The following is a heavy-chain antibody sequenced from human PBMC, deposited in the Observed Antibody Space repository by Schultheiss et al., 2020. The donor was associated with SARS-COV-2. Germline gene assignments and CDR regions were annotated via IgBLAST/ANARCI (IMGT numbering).Heavy chain of an antibody. Sequence: GESLKISCAASGFTFSSYDMHWVRQPTGKGLEWVSAIGPAGNTYYPGSVKGRFTISRENAKNSLYLQMNSLRAGDTALYYCARGGLIAVAGTHHYYGMDVWGLGTTVTVSS. CDR1: GFTFSSYD. D-gene: IGHD6-19*01. CDR3: ARGGLIAVAGTHHYYGMDV. J-gene: IGHJ6*02. V-gene: IGHV3-13*01. CDR2: IGPAGNT.